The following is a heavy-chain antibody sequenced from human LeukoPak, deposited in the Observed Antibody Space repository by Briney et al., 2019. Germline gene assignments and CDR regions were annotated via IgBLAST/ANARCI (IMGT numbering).Heavy chain of an antibody. CDR1: GFTFSSYA. Sequence: GGSLRLSCAASGFTFSSYAMSWVRQAPGKGLEWVSAISGSGGSTYYADSVKGRFTISRDNSKNTLYLQMNSLRAEDTAVYYCAKAPHYDFWSGYSESFFDYWGQGTLVTVSS. V-gene: IGHV3-23*01. J-gene: IGHJ4*02. CDR2: ISGSGGST. D-gene: IGHD3-3*01. CDR3: AKAPHYDFWSGYSESFFDY.